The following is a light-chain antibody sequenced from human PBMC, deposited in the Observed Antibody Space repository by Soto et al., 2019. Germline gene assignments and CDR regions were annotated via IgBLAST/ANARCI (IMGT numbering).Light chain of an antibody. Sequence: IRMSQSPATLSVSPGERATVACRASQTVSSNLAWYQQKPGQAPRLLIYGASTRATGIPARFSGSGSGTEFTLTISSLQSEDFAVYYCQQYNNWPITFGQGTRLEI. J-gene: IGKJ5*01. CDR1: QTVSSN. CDR3: QQYNNWPIT. V-gene: IGKV3-15*01. CDR2: GAS.